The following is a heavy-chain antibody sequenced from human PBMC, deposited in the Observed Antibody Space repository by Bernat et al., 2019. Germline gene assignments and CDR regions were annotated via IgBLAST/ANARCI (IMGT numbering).Heavy chain of an antibody. J-gene: IGHJ4*02. D-gene: IGHD3-16*01. CDR1: GYTLTSHD. Sequence: QVQLVQSGAEVKKPGASVKVSCKASGYTLTSHDISWVRQAPGQGLEWMGWIKTSNGNTNYEQKFQGRVTMTTDTSTSTVYMELRSLRSDDTAVYYCARGGMSSGALGLWGQGTLVTVSS. CDR3: ARGGMSSGALGL. CDR2: IKTSNGNT. V-gene: IGHV1-18*01.